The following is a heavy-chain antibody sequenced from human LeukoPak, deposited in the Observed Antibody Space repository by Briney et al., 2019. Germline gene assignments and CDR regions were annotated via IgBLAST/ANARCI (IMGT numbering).Heavy chain of an antibody. CDR3: ARDGSIAVAGTYYGMDV. J-gene: IGHJ6*02. Sequence: GALRLSCAASGFPFSDYYMSWIRQAPGKGLEWVSYISSSGSTIYYADSVKGRFTISRDNAKNSLYLQMNSLRAEDTAVYYCARDGSIAVAGTYYGMDVWGQGTTVTVSS. CDR1: GFPFSDYY. CDR2: ISSSGSTI. V-gene: IGHV3-11*01. D-gene: IGHD6-19*01.